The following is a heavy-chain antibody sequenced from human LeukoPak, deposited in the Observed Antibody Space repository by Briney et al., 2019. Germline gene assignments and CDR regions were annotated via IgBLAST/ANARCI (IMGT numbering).Heavy chain of an antibody. CDR2: IYYSGTT. J-gene: IGHJ4*02. D-gene: IGHD3-3*01. CDR1: GGSIISSSYY. V-gene: IGHV4-39*02. CDR3: ARDLGVRSGYQPFDY. Sequence: SETLSLTCTVSGGSIISSSYYWGWIRQPPGKGLEWIASIYYSGTTYYNPSLKSRVTISVDTSKNQFSLKLSSVTAADTAVYYCARDLGVRSGYQPFDYWGQGTLVTVSS.